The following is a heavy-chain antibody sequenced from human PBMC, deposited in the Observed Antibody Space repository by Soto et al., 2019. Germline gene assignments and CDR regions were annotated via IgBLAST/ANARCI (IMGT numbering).Heavy chain of an antibody. CDR1: GFTFSSCA. V-gene: IGHV3-30*18. J-gene: IGHJ4*02. Sequence: QVQLVESGGGVVQPGGSLRLSCAASGFTFSSCAMHWVRQVPGKGLEWLAVVSHDGSLYPYADSVKGRFSISRDNSSKTLYLQMNSLRPEDTAVYYCVKDRSDTWSFDYWGQGTLVTVSS. D-gene: IGHD2-8*02. CDR3: VKDRSDTWSFDY. CDR2: VSHDGSLY.